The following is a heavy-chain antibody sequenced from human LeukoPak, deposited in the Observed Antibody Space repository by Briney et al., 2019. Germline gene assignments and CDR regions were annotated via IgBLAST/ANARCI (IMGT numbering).Heavy chain of an antibody. Sequence: PGGSLRLSCAASGFTFSSYAMSWVRQAPGKGLECVSGISGSGGSTYYADSVKGRFTISRDNSKNTLYLQMNSLRAEDTAVYYCANFFDLTDYWGQGTLVTVSS. D-gene: IGHD3-3*01. V-gene: IGHV3-23*01. CDR1: GFTFSSYA. CDR3: ANFFDLTDY. CDR2: ISGSGGST. J-gene: IGHJ4*02.